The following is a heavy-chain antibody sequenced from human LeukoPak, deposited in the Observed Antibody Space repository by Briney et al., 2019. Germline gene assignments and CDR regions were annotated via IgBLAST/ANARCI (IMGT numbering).Heavy chain of an antibody. Sequence: GGSLRLSCAASGFTFSSYAMSWVRQAPGKGLEWVSLIYTGGTTYYADSVKGRFTISRDNSKNTLYLQMNSLRAEDTAVYYCAGPRFGELLYDYWGRGTLVTVSS. D-gene: IGHD3-10*01. CDR1: GFTFSSYA. V-gene: IGHV3-53*01. J-gene: IGHJ4*02. CDR3: AGPRFGELLYDY. CDR2: IYTGGTT.